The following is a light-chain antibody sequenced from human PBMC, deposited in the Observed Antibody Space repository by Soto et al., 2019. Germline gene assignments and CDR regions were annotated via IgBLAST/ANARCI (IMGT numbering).Light chain of an antibody. Sequence: EIVLTQSPVTLSLSPGERATLSCRASQGVSSRLAWYQQKPGQAPRLLIYDVSNRATGIPARFSGSGSGTDFALTISSLEPEDFAVYYCQQRDYWQVTFGQGTRLEIK. J-gene: IGKJ5*01. CDR2: DVS. CDR1: QGVSSR. CDR3: QQRDYWQVT. V-gene: IGKV3-11*01.